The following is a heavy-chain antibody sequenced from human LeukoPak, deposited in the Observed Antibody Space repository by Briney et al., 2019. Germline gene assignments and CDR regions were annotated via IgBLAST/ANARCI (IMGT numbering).Heavy chain of an antibody. J-gene: IGHJ6*02. V-gene: IGHV4-34*01. Sequence: PSETLSLTCAIYGGSFSGYYWSWIRLPAGKGLEWIGEINHSGNTNYNPSLKSRVTISVDTSKNQFSLRLSSVTAADTAVYYCARRGFMDVWGQGTTVTVSS. D-gene: IGHD3-10*01. CDR1: GGSFSGYY. CDR3: ARRGFMDV. CDR2: INHSGNT.